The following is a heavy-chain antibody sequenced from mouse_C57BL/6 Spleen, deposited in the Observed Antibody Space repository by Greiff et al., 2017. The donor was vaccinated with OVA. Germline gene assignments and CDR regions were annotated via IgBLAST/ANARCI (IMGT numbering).Heavy chain of an antibody. CDR3: AGSDDWYYDV. Sequence: EVKVVESGGGLVKPGGSLKLSCAASGFTFSSYAMSWVRQTPEKRLEWVATISDGGSYTYYPDNVKGRFTISRDNAKNNLYLQMSHLKSEDTAMYYCAGSDDWYYDVWGTGTTVTVSS. CDR1: GFTFSSYA. CDR2: ISDGGSYT. J-gene: IGHJ1*03. V-gene: IGHV5-4*03.